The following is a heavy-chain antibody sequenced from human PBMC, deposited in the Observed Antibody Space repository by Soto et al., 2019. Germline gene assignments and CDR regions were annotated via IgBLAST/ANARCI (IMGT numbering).Heavy chain of an antibody. J-gene: IGHJ5*02. V-gene: IGHV4-59*05. CDR1: GGSISPYY. Sequence: SETLSLTCTVSGGSISPYYWSWLRQPPGKGLEWIGSIYYSGSTYYNPSLKSRVTISVDTSKNQFSLKLSSVTAADTAVYYCARVATITWFDPWGQGTLVTVSS. D-gene: IGHD5-12*01. CDR2: IYYSGST. CDR3: ARVATITWFDP.